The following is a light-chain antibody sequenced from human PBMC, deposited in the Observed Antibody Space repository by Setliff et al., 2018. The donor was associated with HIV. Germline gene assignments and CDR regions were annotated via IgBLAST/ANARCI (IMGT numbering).Light chain of an antibody. V-gene: IGLV2-23*01. J-gene: IGLJ1*01. CDR2: QAT. CDR1: SNEVGRYDL. Sequence: QSALAQPASVSGSPGQSITISCTGTSNEVGRYDLVSWYQQHPARAPKLIIHQATRRPSGVSNRFAGSKSGNVASLTISGLQAEDEADYYCCSNTGSNTFVFGTGTKVTVL. CDR3: CSNTGSNTFV.